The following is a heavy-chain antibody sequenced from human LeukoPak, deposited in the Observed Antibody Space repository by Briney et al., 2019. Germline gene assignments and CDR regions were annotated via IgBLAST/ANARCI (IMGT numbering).Heavy chain of an antibody. CDR3: AREASSGYYVDY. CDR2: IHHSGST. D-gene: IGHD3-22*01. J-gene: IGHJ4*02. V-gene: IGHV4-30-2*01. CDR1: GGSISSGGYS. Sequence: SETLSLTCAVSGGSISSGGYSWSWIRQPPGKGLEWIGYIHHSGSTYYNPSLKSRVTISVDRSKNQFSLKLSSVTAADTAVYYCAREASSGYYVDYWGQGTLVTVSS.